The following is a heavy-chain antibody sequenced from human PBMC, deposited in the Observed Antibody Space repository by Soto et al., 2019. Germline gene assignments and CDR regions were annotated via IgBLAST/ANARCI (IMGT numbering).Heavy chain of an antibody. CDR3: ARLGGYYQALSA. J-gene: IGHJ5*02. D-gene: IGHD3-3*01. CDR1: GGSISSYY. V-gene: IGHV4-59*08. Sequence: SETLSLTCTVSGGSISSYYWSWIRQPPGKGLEWIGYIYDSGNANYNPSLKSRVTISVDTSKNQFSLKLNSVTAADTAVYYCARLGGYYQALSAWGQGILVTVSS. CDR2: IYDSGNA.